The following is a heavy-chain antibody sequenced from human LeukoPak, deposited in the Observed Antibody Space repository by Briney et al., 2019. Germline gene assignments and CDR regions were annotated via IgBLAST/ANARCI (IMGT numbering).Heavy chain of an antibody. CDR1: GFTFSSYS. V-gene: IGHV3-21*01. CDR2: ISSSSSYI. Sequence: GGSLRLSCAASGFTFSSYSMNWVRQAPGKGLEWVSSISSSSSYIYYADSVKGRFTTSRDNAKNSLYLQMNSLRAEDTAVYYCARAQAYYDSSGSPTNHFDYWGQGTLVTVSS. J-gene: IGHJ4*02. D-gene: IGHD3-22*01. CDR3: ARAQAYYDSSGSPTNHFDY.